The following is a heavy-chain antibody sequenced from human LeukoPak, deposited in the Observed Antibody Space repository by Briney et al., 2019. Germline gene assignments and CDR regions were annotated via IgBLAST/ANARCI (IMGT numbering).Heavy chain of an antibody. V-gene: IGHV3-21*01. CDR1: GFTFSSYA. J-gene: IGHJ4*02. CDR3: ARDSIGGYDSSGYVY. D-gene: IGHD3-22*01. CDR2: ISSSSSYI. Sequence: GGSLRLSCAASGFTFSSYAMHWVRQAPGKGLEWVSSISSSSSYIYYADSVKGRFTISRDNAKNSLYLQMNSLRAEDTAVYYCARDSIGGYDSSGYVYWGQGTLVTVSS.